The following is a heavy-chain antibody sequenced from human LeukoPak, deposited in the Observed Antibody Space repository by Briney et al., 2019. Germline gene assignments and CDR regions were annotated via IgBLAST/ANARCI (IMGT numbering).Heavy chain of an antibody. CDR3: ARDDTGTYYTYYGMDV. J-gene: IGHJ6*02. Sequence: SGGSLRLSCAASGFTFSSYWMHWVRQAPGKGLVWVSRINSDGSSTSYADSVKGRFTISRDNAKNSLYLQMNSLRAEDTAVYYCARDDTGTYYTYYGMDVWGQGTTVIVSS. V-gene: IGHV3-74*01. CDR2: INSDGSST. CDR1: GFTFSSYW. D-gene: IGHD1-26*01.